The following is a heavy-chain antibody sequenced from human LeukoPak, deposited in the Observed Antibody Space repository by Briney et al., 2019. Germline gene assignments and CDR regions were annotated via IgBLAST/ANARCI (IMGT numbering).Heavy chain of an antibody. J-gene: IGHJ6*02. V-gene: IGHV1-8*02. CDR3: ASRSQWLYSYYYGMDV. CDR2: MNPNSGNT. CDR1: GYTFTSYG. D-gene: IGHD3-22*01. Sequence: ASVKVSCKASGYTFTSYGINWVRQATGQGLEWMGWMNPNSGNTGYAQKFQGRVTMTRNTSISTAYMELSSLRSEDTAVYYCASRSQWLYSYYYGMDVWGQGTTVTVSS.